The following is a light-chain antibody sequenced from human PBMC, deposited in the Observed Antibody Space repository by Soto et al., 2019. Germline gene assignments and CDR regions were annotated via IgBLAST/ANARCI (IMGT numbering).Light chain of an antibody. CDR1: QGINNY. J-gene: IGKJ2*01. CDR2: DAF. V-gene: IGKV1-33*01. CDR3: QQYDILPPT. Sequence: DIQMTQSPSSLSASVGDRVTITCRASQGINNYLIWYHQKPGKAPELLIYDAFSLQTGVSSRFSGGASGTDFTLTISSLQPEDVATYYCQQYDILPPTFGQGTRVEI.